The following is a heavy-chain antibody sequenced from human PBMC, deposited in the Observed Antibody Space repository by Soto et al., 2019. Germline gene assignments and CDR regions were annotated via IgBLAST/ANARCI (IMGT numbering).Heavy chain of an antibody. V-gene: IGHV3-33*01. CDR2: TWYDGSNK. CDR3: ALEPGEDYYYYYMDV. CDR1: GFTFSSYG. J-gene: IGHJ6*03. Sequence: QVQVVESGGGVVQPGRSLRLSCAVSGFTFSSYGMHWVRQAPGKGLEWVAVTWYDGSNKYYADSVKGRFTISRDNSKNTVYLQMNSLRAEDTAVYYCALEPGEDYYYYYMDVWGKGTTVTVSS. D-gene: IGHD3-10*01.